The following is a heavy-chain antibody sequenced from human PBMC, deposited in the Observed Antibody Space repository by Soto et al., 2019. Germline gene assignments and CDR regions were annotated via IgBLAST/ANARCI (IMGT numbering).Heavy chain of an antibody. V-gene: IGHV4-31*03. CDR1: GGSISSDGYY. CDR3: PRQGRINKSDLDY. CDR2: IFYSGTI. Sequence: KPLETLSLTCTVSGGSISSDGYYWSWIRQHPGKGLEWIGYIFYSGTIYYNPSLESRVTISVDSSKNQFSLKLTSVTAADTAVYYCPRQGRINKSDLDYWGQGTLVTVSS. J-gene: IGHJ4*02.